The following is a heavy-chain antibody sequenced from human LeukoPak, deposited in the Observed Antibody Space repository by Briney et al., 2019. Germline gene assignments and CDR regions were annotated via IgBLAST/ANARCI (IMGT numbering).Heavy chain of an antibody. CDR3: ARVFSGTYLNYHHFDY. V-gene: IGHV3-48*03. CDR1: GFTFSSYE. J-gene: IGHJ4*02. CDR2: ISSSGSTI. D-gene: IGHD1-26*01. Sequence: GGSLRLSCAASGFTFSSYEMHWVRQAPGKGLEWVSYISSSGSTIYYADSVKGRFTISRDNAKNSLYLQMNSLRAEDTAVYYCARVFSGTYLNYHHFDYWGQGTLVTVSS.